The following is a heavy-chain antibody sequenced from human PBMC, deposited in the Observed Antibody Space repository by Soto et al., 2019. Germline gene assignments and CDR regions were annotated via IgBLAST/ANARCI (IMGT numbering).Heavy chain of an antibody. V-gene: IGHV3-11*01. CDR1: GXTFXXXX. D-gene: IGHD6-19*01. J-gene: IGHJ6*03. CDR2: ISSSGSTI. CDR3: ARRSSGWSPIIDYYYMDV. Sequence: QVQLVESGGGLVKPGGSLRXXCAASGXTFXXXXMSWXXQAPGKGLEWVSYISSSGSTIYYADSVKGRFTISRDNAKNSLYLQMNSLRAEDTAVYYCARRSSGWSPIIDYYYMDVWGKGTTVTVSS.